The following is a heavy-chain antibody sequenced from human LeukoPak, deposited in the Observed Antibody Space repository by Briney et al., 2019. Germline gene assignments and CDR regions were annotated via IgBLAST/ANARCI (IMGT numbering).Heavy chain of an antibody. CDR2: INPNSGGT. D-gene: IGHD2-2*01. CDR3: ARGPLRDCSSTSCFGYYYMDV. CDR1: GYTFTGYY. J-gene: IGHJ6*03. Sequence: ASVKVSCKASGYTFTGYYMHWVRQAPGQGLEWMGWINPNSGGTSYAQKFQGRVTMTRDTSISTAYMELSRLRSDDTAVYYCARGPLRDCSSTSCFGYYYMDVWGKGTTVTVSS. V-gene: IGHV1-2*02.